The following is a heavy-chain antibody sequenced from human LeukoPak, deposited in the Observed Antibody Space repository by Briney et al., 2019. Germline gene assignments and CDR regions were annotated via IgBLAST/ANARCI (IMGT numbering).Heavy chain of an antibody. J-gene: IGHJ6*02. D-gene: IGHD3-3*01. CDR3: AKDIALRLAYGMDV. CDR2: ISSSSSYI. V-gene: IGHV3-21*04. Sequence: GGSLRLSCAASGFTFSSYSMNWVRQAPGKGLEWVSSISSSSSYIYYADSVKGRFTISRDNAKNSLYLQMNSLRAEDTALYYCAKDIALRLAYGMDVWGQGTTVTVSS. CDR1: GFTFSSYS.